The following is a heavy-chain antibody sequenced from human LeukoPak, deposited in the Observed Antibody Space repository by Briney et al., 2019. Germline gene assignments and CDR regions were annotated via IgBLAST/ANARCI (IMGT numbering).Heavy chain of an antibody. CDR2: IYYSGST. Sequence: SETLSLTCTVSGGSISSSGYYWGWIRQPPGKGLEWIGSIYYSGSTYYSPSLKSRVTISVDTSKNQFSLKLSSVTAADTAVYYCARQRTGVIFFDYWGQGVLVTASS. CDR3: ARQRTGVIFFDY. V-gene: IGHV4-39*01. J-gene: IGHJ4*02. D-gene: IGHD3/OR15-3a*01. CDR1: GGSISSSGYY.